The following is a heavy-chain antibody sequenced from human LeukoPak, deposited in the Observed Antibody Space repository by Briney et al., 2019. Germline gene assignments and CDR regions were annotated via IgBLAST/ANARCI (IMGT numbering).Heavy chain of an antibody. CDR1: GFTFSSYA. CDR2: IYSGGST. D-gene: IGHD5-18*01. CDR3: ARAPNSWLQDY. J-gene: IGHJ4*02. V-gene: IGHV3-53*04. Sequence: PGGSLRLSCAASGFTFSSYAMHWVRQAPGKGLEWVSVIYSGGSTYYADSVKGRFTISRHNSKNTLYLQMNSLRAEDTAVYYCARAPNSWLQDYWGQGTLVTVSS.